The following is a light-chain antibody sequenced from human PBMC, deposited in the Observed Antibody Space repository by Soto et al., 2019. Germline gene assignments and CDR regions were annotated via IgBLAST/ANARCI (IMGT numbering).Light chain of an antibody. CDR1: QSVSSSY. CDR2: GAS. V-gene: IGKV3-20*01. Sequence: EIVLTQSPGTLSLSPGERATLSCRASQSVSSSYLAWYQQKPGQAPRLLIYGASSRATGIPDRFSGSGSGTGFTLTISRLEPEDFAVYYCQQSGSSPITFGQGTRLEI. J-gene: IGKJ5*01. CDR3: QQSGSSPIT.